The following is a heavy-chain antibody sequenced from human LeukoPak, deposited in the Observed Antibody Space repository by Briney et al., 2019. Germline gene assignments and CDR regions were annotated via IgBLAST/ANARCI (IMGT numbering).Heavy chain of an antibody. Sequence: PSETLSLTCTVSGGSMSSSSYYWGWIRQPPGKGLEWIGSIYYSESTYQNPSLKSRVTISVDTSKNQFSLKLSSVTAADTAVYYCARARGYYGTGSYSDYYYYYMDVWGKGTTVTISS. CDR3: ARARGYYGTGSYSDYYYYYMDV. V-gene: IGHV4-39*07. CDR1: GGSMSSSSYY. CDR2: IYYSEST. J-gene: IGHJ6*03. D-gene: IGHD3-10*01.